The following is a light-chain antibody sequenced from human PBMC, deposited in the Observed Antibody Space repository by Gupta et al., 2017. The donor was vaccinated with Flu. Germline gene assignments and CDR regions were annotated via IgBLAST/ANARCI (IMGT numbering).Light chain of an antibody. V-gene: IGKV3-20*01. CDR2: GVS. Sequence: GTLSLSPGERVTLSCRASQSLGTNYLAWYQQKPGQAPRLLIYGVSNRATGTPDRFSGGGSGTDFTLTISRLEPEDFAVYYCQHYGSSLFTFGPGARVDIK. CDR3: QHYGSSLFT. CDR1: QSLGTNY. J-gene: IGKJ3*01.